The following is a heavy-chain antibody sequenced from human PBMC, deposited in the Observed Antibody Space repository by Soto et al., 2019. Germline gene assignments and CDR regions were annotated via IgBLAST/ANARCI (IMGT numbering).Heavy chain of an antibody. D-gene: IGHD2-2*01. V-gene: IGHV5-51*01. CDR1: GYKFPSYW. Sequence: GESLKISCKASGYKFPSYWIAWLRQVPGKGLEWMGVIYPAASDARYSPSFQGQVTISVDNSISTAYFQWSNLKASDPAMYYCAAVLRTSTICQTGSGASFGCWGYRAMVT. J-gene: IGHJ6*01. CDR3: AAVLRTSTICQTGSGASFGC. CDR2: IYPAASDA.